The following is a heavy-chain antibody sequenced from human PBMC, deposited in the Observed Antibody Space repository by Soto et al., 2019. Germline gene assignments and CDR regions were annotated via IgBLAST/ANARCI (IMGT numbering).Heavy chain of an antibody. CDR2: ISYDGSNK. CDR1: GFTFSSYA. Sequence: GGSLRLSCAASGFTFSSYAMHWVRQAPGKGLEWVAVISYDGSNKYYADSVKGRFTISRDNSKNTLYLQMNSLTAEDTAVYYCARGYYDSSGYYDTPPEYFDYWGQGTLVTVSS. J-gene: IGHJ4*02. D-gene: IGHD3-22*01. CDR3: ARGYYDSSGYYDTPPEYFDY. V-gene: IGHV3-30-3*01.